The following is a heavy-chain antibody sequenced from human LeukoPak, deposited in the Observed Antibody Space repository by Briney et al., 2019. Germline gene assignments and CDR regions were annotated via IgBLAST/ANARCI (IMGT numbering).Heavy chain of an antibody. Sequence: SETLSLTYTVSGGSISTYYWSWIRQPPGKGLEWIGYINYSGSTNYNPSLKSRVTISVYTSKNQFSLKLSSVTAADTAVYYCARGFGPGGAFDIWGQGTMVTVSS. D-gene: IGHD3-16*01. CDR1: GGSISTYY. CDR2: INYSGST. V-gene: IGHV4-59*01. J-gene: IGHJ3*02. CDR3: ARGFGPGGAFDI.